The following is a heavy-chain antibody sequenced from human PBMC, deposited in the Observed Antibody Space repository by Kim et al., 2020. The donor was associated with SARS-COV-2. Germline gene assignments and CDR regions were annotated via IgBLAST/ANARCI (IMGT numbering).Heavy chain of an antibody. CDR3: XRXGXGSYINGDYFXX. Sequence: GGSLRLSCAASGFTFSSYSMNWVRQAPGKGPEWISYISSSSSNIFYADSVKGXXXXXXXNXKNSLYLXMNSLRDEDTXXXYCXRXGXGSYINGDYFXXWGXGT. D-gene: IGHD1-26*01. CDR1: GFTFSSYS. V-gene: IGHV3-48*02. J-gene: IGHJ4*02. CDR2: ISSSSSNI.